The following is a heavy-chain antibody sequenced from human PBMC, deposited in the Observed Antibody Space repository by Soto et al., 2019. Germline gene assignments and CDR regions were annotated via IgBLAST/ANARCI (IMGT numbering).Heavy chain of an antibody. D-gene: IGHD1-26*01. CDR2: FNTGGSST. V-gene: IGHV3-23*01. CDR1: GFTFSSYA. CDR3: ARVFAGGGSYFDY. J-gene: IGHJ4*02. Sequence: WGSLRLSCAASGFTFSSYAMSWVRLAPGKGLEWVSTFNTGGSSTFYADSVKGRFTISRDNSKNTLFLQMNSLRAEDTAVYYCARVFAGGGSYFDYWGQGTLVXVSS.